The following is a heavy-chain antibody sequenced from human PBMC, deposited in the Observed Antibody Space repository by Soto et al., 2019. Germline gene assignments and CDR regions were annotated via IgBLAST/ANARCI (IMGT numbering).Heavy chain of an antibody. Sequence: EQLVQSGAEVKKPGSSVKVSCEASGGTFSTYSISWVRQAPGHGLEWMGEVIPYCGTANHAQKFQGRVTLTVDASKSTAYMELRSLRSEDTALYYCARGRISFRRRGGHYYEDGMDVWGQGTRVTVSS. V-gene: IGHV1-69*01. J-gene: IGHJ6*02. CDR3: ARGRISFRRRGGHYYEDGMDV. CDR1: GGTFSTYS. CDR2: VIPYCGTA. D-gene: IGHD3-3*01.